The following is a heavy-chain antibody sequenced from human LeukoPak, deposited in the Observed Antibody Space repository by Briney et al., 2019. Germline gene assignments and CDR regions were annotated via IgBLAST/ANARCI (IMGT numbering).Heavy chain of an antibody. D-gene: IGHD2-15*01. CDR1: GFSFSNYV. V-gene: IGHV3-64*01. Sequence: PGGSLRLSCAASGFSFSNYVMHWVRQAPGKGLEYVSAIMPNGETRGYANSMKGRFTISRDNSKNTLYLQMGSLRAEDMAIYYCARDRDGGFAFDIWGQGTLVTASS. CDR2: IMPNGETR. CDR3: ARDRDGGFAFDI. J-gene: IGHJ3*02.